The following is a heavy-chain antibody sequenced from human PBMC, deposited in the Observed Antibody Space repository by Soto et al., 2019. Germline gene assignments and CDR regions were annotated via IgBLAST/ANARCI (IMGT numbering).Heavy chain of an antibody. CDR2: VSIGGST. CDR1: GFTFISYK. D-gene: IGHD2-15*01. CDR3: AKRRGAGGHFDY. J-gene: IGHJ4*02. Sequence: PGGSLRLSCAASGFTFISYKMSWVRQGPGKGLEWVAVVSIGGSTHYADSVRGRFTISRDNSKNTLSLQMNSLTAEDTAVYFCAKRRGAGGHFDYWGQGALVTVSS. V-gene: IGHV3-23*01.